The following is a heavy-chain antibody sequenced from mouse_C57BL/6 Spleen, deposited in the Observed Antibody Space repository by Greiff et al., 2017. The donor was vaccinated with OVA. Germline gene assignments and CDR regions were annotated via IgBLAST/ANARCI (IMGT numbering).Heavy chain of an antibody. V-gene: IGHV2-2*01. CDR2: IWSGGST. CDR1: GFSLTSYG. CDR3: ARNNAYTGWYFDV. D-gene: IGHD2-10*01. Sequence: VQLQQSGPGLVQPSQSLSITCTVSGFSLTSYGVHWVRQSPGKGLEWLGVIWSGGSTDYNAAFISRLSISKDNSKSQVFFKMNSLQADDTAIYYCARNNAYTGWYFDVWGTGTTVTVSS. J-gene: IGHJ1*03.